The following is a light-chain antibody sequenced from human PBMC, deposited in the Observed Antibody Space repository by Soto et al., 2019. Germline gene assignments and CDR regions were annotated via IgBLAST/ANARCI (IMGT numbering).Light chain of an antibody. CDR2: AAS. Sequence: IQMTHCPSSLPASVGDRVTIACRASLGISNYLAWYQQKTGKVTTLLIYAASTLQSGVPSRLSGSGSGKDFTLTISTLQPEDVATYYCQRYNSAPRTFGQGTKVDIK. CDR3: QRYNSAPRT. J-gene: IGKJ1*01. CDR1: LGISNY. V-gene: IGKV1-27*01.